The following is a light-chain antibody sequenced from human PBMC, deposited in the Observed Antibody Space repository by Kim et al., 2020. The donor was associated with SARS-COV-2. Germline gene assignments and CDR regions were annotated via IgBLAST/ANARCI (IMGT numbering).Light chain of an antibody. CDR2: LAS. Sequence: SASVGDRVTITCRASENIGTWLAWYQQKPGRAPSLLIYLASTLESGVPSRFSDTGSGTEFSLSITSLQPDDFATYYCQHYSRFPYTFGQGTKLEI. CDR1: ENIGTW. J-gene: IGKJ2*01. CDR3: QHYSRFPYT. V-gene: IGKV1-5*03.